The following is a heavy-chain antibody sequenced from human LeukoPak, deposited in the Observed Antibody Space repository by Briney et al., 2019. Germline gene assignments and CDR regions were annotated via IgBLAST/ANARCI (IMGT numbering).Heavy chain of an antibody. J-gene: IGHJ4*02. CDR3: ARASYYDSSGYSLYYFDY. CDR2: INPSGGST. V-gene: IGHV1-46*01. D-gene: IGHD3-22*01. CDR1: GYTFTSYY. Sequence: ASVTVSCKASGYTFTSYYMHWVRQAPGQGLEWMGIINPSGGSTSYAKKFQGRVNMTRDTSTSTVYMELSSLRSEDTAVYYCARASYYDSSGYSLYYFDYWGQGTLVTVSS.